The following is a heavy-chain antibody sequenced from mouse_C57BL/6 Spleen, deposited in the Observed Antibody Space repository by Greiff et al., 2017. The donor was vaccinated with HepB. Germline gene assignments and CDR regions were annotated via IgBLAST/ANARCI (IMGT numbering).Heavy chain of an antibody. CDR3: TRDYYGSSRYAMDY. J-gene: IGHJ4*01. D-gene: IGHD1-1*01. V-gene: IGHV1-15*01. Sequence: VQLQQSGAELVRPGASVTLSCKASGYTFTDYEMHWVKQTPVHGLEWIGAIDPETGGTAYNQKFKGKAILTADKSSSTAYMELRSLTSEDSAVYYCTRDYYGSSRYAMDYWGQGTSVTVSS. CDR2: IDPETGGT. CDR1: GYTFTDYE.